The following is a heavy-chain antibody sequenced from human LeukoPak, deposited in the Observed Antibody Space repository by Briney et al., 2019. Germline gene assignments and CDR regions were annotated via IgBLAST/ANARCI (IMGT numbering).Heavy chain of an antibody. CDR2: IYYSGST. J-gene: IGHJ4*02. Sequence: PSETLSLTCTVSGGSISSYYWSWIRQPPGKGLEWIGYIYYSGSTYYNPSLKSRVTISVDTSKNQFSLKLSSVTAADTAVYYCARALIQLWLIALDYWGQGTLVTVSS. D-gene: IGHD5-18*01. CDR1: GGSISSYY. V-gene: IGHV4-30-4*01. CDR3: ARALIQLWLIALDY.